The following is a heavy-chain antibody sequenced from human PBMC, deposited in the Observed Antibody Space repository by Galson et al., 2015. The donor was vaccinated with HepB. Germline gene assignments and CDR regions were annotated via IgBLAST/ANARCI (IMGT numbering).Heavy chain of an antibody. CDR2: MSYDGNTK. CDR1: GFAFSGYT. J-gene: IGHJ4*02. CDR3: GRYDY. Sequence: LILSCAAAGFAFSGYTMHWVRQAPGKSREGVSMMSYDGNTKYYADSVKGRFTISRDNSKSTLYLQMNTLTAEDTAVYYCGRYDYWGQGTLVTVSS. V-gene: IGHV3-30-3*01.